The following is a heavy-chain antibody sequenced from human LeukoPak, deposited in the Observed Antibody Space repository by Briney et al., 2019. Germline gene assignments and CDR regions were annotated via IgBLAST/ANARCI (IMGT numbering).Heavy chain of an antibody. V-gene: IGHV1-2*02. Sequence: ASVKVSCKASGYTFIDYFIHWMRQTPGQGLEWLGWINPNSGVTRYAQKFQDRVTMTRDKAAYMELSSLKSDDTAVYYCVRAVSGTLGGAFDIWGQGTAVTVSS. CDR3: VRAVSGTLGGAFDI. CDR1: GYTFIDYF. CDR2: INPNSGVT. D-gene: IGHD1-7*01. J-gene: IGHJ3*02.